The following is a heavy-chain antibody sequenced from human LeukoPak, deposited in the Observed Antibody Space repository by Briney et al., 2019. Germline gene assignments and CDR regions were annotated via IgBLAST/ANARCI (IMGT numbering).Heavy chain of an antibody. J-gene: IGHJ4*02. D-gene: IGHD2-8*01. CDR1: GFTFSSYA. V-gene: IGHV3-23*01. CDR2: ISDSGDYT. CDR3: AKDTSIGKYCTNGVCSPFDY. Sequence: GGSPRLSCAGSGFTFSSYAMSWVRQAPGQGLEWVSVISDSGDYTSYADSVRGRFTISRDNSRNTLYLQMISLRPEDTAVYYCAKDTSIGKYCTNGVCSPFDYWGQGTLVTVSS.